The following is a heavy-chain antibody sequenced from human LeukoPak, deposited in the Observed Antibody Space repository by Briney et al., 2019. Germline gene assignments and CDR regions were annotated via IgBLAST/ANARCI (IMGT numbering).Heavy chain of an antibody. D-gene: IGHD1-26*01. CDR2: IYTSGST. V-gene: IGHV4-4*09. CDR3: ARHDRMGARLNWFDP. Sequence: SETLSLTCTVSGGSISSYYWSWIRQPPGKGLEWIGSIYTSGSTNYNPSLKSRFTISVGTSKNQFSLKLSSVTAADTAVDYCARHDRMGARLNWFDPLGQGTLVTVSS. CDR1: GGSISSYY. J-gene: IGHJ5*02.